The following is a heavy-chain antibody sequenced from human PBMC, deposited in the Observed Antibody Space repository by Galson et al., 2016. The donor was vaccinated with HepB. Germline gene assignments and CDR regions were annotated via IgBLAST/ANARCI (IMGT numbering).Heavy chain of an antibody. CDR1: GFTFSSNA. CDR2: ISDSGGST. CDR3: AKALPGRYWYFDL. D-gene: IGHD2-2*01. V-gene: IGHV3-23*01. Sequence: SLRLSCAASGFTFSSNAMSWVRQAPGKGLEWVSTISDSGGSTYYADSVKGRFTISRDNSRNTLYLQMNSLRAEDTAVYYCAKALPGRYWYFDLWGRGTLVTVSS. J-gene: IGHJ2*01.